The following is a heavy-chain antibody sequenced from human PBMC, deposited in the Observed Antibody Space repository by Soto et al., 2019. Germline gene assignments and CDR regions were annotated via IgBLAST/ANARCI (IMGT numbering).Heavy chain of an antibody. D-gene: IGHD3-10*01. CDR3: ARAALGSPENDALYYYDSGTNYGMDV. Sequence: GASVKVSCKASGGTFSSYAISWVRQAPGQGLEWMGGIIPIFGTANYAQKFQGRVTITADESTSTAYMELSSLRSEDTAVYYCARAALGSPENDALYYYDSGTNYGMDVWGQGTTVTVSS. CDR2: IIPIFGTA. CDR1: GGTFSSYA. J-gene: IGHJ6*02. V-gene: IGHV1-69*13.